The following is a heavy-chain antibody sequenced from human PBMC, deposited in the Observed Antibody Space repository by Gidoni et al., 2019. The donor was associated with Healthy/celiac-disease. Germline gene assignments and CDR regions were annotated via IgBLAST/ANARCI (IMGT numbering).Heavy chain of an antibody. Sequence: QVQLVESGGGVFHPGGSPRLSCAAPVFPFSSYGMHWVRQAPGKGLEWVAVIGYDGRNKYYADSVKGRFTISRDNSKNTLYLQMNSLRAEDTAVYYCARGHHYYDSSPLGAFDIWGQGTMVTVSS. CDR1: VFPFSSYG. V-gene: IGHV3-33*01. CDR2: IGYDGRNK. D-gene: IGHD3-22*01. J-gene: IGHJ3*02. CDR3: ARGHHYYDSSPLGAFDI.